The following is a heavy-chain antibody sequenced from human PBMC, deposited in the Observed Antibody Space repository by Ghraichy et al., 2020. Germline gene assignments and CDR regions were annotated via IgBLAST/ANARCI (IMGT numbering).Heavy chain of an antibody. J-gene: IGHJ5*02. V-gene: IGHV4-34*01. CDR2: INHSGST. CDR1: GGSFSGYY. CDR3: ARVWHQLLFNWFDP. D-gene: IGHD2-2*01. Sequence: SQTLSLTCAVYGGSFSGYYWSWIRQPPGKGLEWIGEINHSGSTNYNPSLKSRVTISVDTSKNQFSLKLSSVTAADTAVYYCARVWHQLLFNWFDPWGQGTLVTVSS.